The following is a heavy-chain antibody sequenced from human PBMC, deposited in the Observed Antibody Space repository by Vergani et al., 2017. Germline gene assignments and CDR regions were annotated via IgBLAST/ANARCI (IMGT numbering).Heavy chain of an antibody. Sequence: QVQLEESGPGLVNPSETLSLTCAVSGYSISSGYYWGWIRQLPGKGLEWFGSIYHSGSTYYNPSLKSRVTISVDTSKNQFSLELSSVTAADTAVYYCARLRLEDSGYDFGGMDVWRQ. D-gene: IGHD5-12*01. J-gene: IGHJ6*02. CDR3: ARLRLEDSGYDFGGMDV. CDR1: GYSISSGYY. V-gene: IGHV4-38-2*01. CDR2: IYHSGST.